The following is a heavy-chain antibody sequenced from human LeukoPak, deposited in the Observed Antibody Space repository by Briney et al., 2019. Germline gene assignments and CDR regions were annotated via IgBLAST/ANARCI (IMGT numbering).Heavy chain of an antibody. CDR3: ARHVPPGITVAGTLDY. V-gene: IGHV4-59*01. J-gene: IGHJ4*02. CDR1: GGSISTYY. CDR2: VYYSGTT. Sequence: PSETLSLTCTVSGGSISTYYWSWIRQPPGKGLEWIGYVYYSGTTNYNAALKSRVSISVDTSRSHFSLKLSSVTAADTAVYYCARHVPPGITVAGTLDYWGQGTLVTVSS. D-gene: IGHD6-19*01.